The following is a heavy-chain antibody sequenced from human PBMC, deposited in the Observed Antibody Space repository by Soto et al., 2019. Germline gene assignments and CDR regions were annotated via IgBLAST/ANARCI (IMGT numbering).Heavy chain of an antibody. CDR1: GFTFSSYA. J-gene: IGHJ4*02. V-gene: IGHV3-23*01. CDR2: ISGSGGST. CDR3: ANGGLDFWSGTYYFDY. D-gene: IGHD3-3*01. Sequence: GGSLRLSCAASGFTFSSYAMSWVRQAPGKGLEWVSAISGSGGSTYYADSVKGRFTISRDNSKNTLYLQMNSLRAEDTAVYYCANGGLDFWSGTYYFDYWGQGTLVTVS.